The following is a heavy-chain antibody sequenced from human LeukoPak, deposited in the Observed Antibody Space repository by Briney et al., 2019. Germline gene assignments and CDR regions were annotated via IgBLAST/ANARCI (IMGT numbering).Heavy chain of an antibody. V-gene: IGHV1-18*01. D-gene: IGHD6-19*01. J-gene: IGHJ6*02. Sequence: GASVKVSCKASGYTFTSYGISWVRQAPGQGLEWMGWISAYNGNTNYAQKLQGRVTMTTDTSTSTAYMELRSLRSDDTAMYYCARDIGSGWFDYYYYYGMDVWGQGTTVTVSS. CDR2: ISAYNGNT. CDR3: ARDIGSGWFDYYYYYGMDV. CDR1: GYTFTSYG.